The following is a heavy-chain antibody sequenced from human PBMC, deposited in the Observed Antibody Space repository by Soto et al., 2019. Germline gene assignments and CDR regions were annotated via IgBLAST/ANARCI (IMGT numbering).Heavy chain of an antibody. Sequence: GAAVKVSLKASGYTFSNYGILWVRQAPGQGLEWMGWINAYNGNTNYAQKLQGRVTMTTDTSTSTAYMELRSLRSDDTAVYYCARVLPPFDPWGQGTLVTVSS. V-gene: IGHV1-18*01. J-gene: IGHJ5*02. CDR2: INAYNGNT. CDR1: GYTFSNYG. CDR3: ARVLPPFDP.